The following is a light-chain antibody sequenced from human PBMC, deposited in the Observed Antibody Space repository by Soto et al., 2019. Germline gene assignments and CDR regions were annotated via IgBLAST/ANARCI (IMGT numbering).Light chain of an antibody. V-gene: IGKV3-15*01. CDR1: QSVSGY. J-gene: IGKJ1*01. Sequence: EIVMTQSPGTVSVFPGETVTLSCRASQSVSGYLDWFHQKPGQAPRLVLLRIFTRAIGVPARFSGSGSETEFTRTISCLQSEDSGVYYCLQYYSWPWTFGQGTKVYSK. CDR3: LQYYSWPWT. CDR2: RIF.